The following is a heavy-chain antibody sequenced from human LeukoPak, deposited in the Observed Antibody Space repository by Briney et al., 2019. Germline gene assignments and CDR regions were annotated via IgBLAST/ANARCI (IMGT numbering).Heavy chain of an antibody. CDR1: GFTFSNYI. Sequence: GGSLRLSCSASGFTFSNYIMHWVRQAPGKGLEYVSSISGTGDTSYSADSVKGRFTISRDNSKKTLDLQMTSLRAEDAALYYCVKGRFSTGLDYWGQGTLVTVSS. V-gene: IGHV3-64D*06. J-gene: IGHJ4*02. CDR2: ISGTGDTS. D-gene: IGHD3-9*01. CDR3: VKGRFSTGLDY.